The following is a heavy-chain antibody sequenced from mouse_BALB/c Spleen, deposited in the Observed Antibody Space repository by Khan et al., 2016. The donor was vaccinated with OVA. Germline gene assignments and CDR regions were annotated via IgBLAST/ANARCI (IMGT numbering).Heavy chain of an antibody. Sequence: QVQLKESGAELVRPGASVKLSCTTSGYIFTSYWIHWVKQRPGQGLEWLAWIYPGTDNSYYNEKFKDKATLTADKYSSTAYMQLSSLKSEDSEFYYCARHESLYHFDYWGQGTTVTVSS. CDR2: IYPGTDNS. CDR3: ARHESLYHFDY. V-gene: IGHV1-76*01. J-gene: IGHJ2*01. CDR1: GYIFTSYW. D-gene: IGHD6-2*01.